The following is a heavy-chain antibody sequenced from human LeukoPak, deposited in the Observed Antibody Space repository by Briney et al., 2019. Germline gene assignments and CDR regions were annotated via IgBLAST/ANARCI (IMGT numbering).Heavy chain of an antibody. CDR2: INHSGST. V-gene: IGHV4-34*01. D-gene: IGHD3-16*01. CDR3: ARDRWGRFDY. J-gene: IGHJ4*02. CDR1: GGSFSGYY. Sequence: SETLSLTCAVYGGSFSGYYWSWIRQPPGKGLEWIGEINHSGSTNYNPSLKSRVTISVDTSKNQFSLRLSSVTAADTAVYYCARDRWGRFDYWGQGTLVTVSS.